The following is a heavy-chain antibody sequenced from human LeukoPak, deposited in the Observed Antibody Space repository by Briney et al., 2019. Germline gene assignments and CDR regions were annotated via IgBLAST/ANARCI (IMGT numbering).Heavy chain of an antibody. CDR3: ARGRLRVDWFDP. CDR2: INHSGST. CDR1: GGSFSGYY. Sequence: SEALSLTCAVYGGSFSGYYWSWIRQPPGKGLEWIGEINHSGSTNYNPSLKSRVTISVDTSKNQFSLKLSSVTAADTAVYYCARGRLRVDWFDPWGQGTLVTVSS. V-gene: IGHV4-34*01. J-gene: IGHJ5*02.